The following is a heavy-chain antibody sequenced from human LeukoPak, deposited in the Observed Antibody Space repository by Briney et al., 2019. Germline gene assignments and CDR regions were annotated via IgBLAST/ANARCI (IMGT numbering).Heavy chain of an antibody. CDR2: IDPGSGTT. D-gene: IGHD3-10*01. CDR1: GYTFAGYY. V-gene: IGHV1-46*01. Sequence: VASVKVSCRASGYTFAGYYIHWVRQAPGHGLEWMGIIDPGSGTTTYAQKFQVRVTMTRDTSTNTVYMDLSSLTSEDTAVYYCARELHATYYFDYWGQGSLVTVSS. J-gene: IGHJ4*02. CDR3: ARELHATYYFDY.